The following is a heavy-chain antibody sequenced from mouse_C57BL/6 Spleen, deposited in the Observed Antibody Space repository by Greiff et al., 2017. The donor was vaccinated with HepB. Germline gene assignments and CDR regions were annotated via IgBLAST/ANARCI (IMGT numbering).Heavy chain of an antibody. CDR1: GFTFSSYG. Sequence: EVMLVESGGDLVKPGGSLKLSCAASGFTFSSYGMSWVRQTPDKRLEWVATISSGGSYTYYPDSVKGRFTISRDNAKNTLYLQMSSLKSEDTAMYYCAVGDGGAYWGQGTLVTVSA. V-gene: IGHV5-6*01. J-gene: IGHJ3*01. D-gene: IGHD2-3*01. CDR3: AVGDGGAY. CDR2: ISSGGSYT.